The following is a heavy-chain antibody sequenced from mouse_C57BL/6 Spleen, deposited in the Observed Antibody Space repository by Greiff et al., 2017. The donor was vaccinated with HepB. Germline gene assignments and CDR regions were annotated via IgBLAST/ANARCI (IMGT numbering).Heavy chain of an antibody. CDR2: INPSSGYT. CDR1: GYTFSSYW. CDR3: ARTLYYYGSSADWFAY. J-gene: IGHJ3*01. V-gene: IGHV1-7*01. Sequence: QVQLQQSGAELAKPGASVKLSCKASGYTFSSYWMHWVKQRPGQGLEWIGYINPSSGYTKYNQKFKDKATLTADKSSSTAYMQLSSLTYEDSAVYYCARTLYYYGSSADWFAYWGQGTLVTVSA. D-gene: IGHD1-1*01.